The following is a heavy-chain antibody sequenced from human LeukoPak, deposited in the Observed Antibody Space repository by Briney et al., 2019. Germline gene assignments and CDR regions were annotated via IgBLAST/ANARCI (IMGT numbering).Heavy chain of an antibody. Sequence: GSLRLSCEVSGFPFNSYAMNWVRQAPGKGLEWVSGIDNSGYATYHADSVKGRFTISRDNAKDTLYMQINGLRVEDTAVYYCARVSIRTQNFDYWGQGTRVTVSS. V-gene: IGHV3-23*01. J-gene: IGHJ4*02. CDR2: IDNSGYAT. D-gene: IGHD2-21*01. CDR3: ARVSIRTQNFDY. CDR1: GFPFNSYA.